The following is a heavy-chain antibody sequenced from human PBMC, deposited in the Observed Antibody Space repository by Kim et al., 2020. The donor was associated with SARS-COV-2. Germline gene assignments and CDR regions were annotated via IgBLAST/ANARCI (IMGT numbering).Heavy chain of an antibody. V-gene: IGHV3-33*06. CDR3: AKDPLNQWLVEYYFDY. CDR2: IWYDGSNK. D-gene: IGHD6-19*01. CDR1: GFTFSSYA. J-gene: IGHJ4*02. Sequence: GGSLRLSCAASGFTFSSYAMHWVRQAPGKGLEWVAVIWYDGSNKYYADSVKGRFTISRDNSKNTLYLQMNSLRAEDTAVYYCAKDPLNQWLVEYYFDYWGQGTLVTVSS.